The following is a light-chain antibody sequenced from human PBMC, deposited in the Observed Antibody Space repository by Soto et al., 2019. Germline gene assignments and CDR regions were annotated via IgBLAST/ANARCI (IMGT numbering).Light chain of an antibody. CDR1: QSLVDSA. J-gene: IGKJ2*01. CDR2: EVS. CDR3: MQTVQLPYT. V-gene: IGKV2D-29*01. Sequence: DIVMTQTPLSLSVTPGQPATISCKSRQSLVDSAWYLQRPGQPPQVLISEVSKRFSGVPERFSGSGSGADFTLNISRVEAEDAGVYYCMQTVQLPYTFGQGTRLEIK.